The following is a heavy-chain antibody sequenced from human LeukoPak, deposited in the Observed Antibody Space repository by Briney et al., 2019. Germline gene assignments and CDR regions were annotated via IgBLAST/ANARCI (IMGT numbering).Heavy chain of an antibody. J-gene: IGHJ4*02. D-gene: IGHD3-9*01. Sequence: PGGSLRLSCAASGFTFINYATSWVRQAPGKGLEWVSTISGNGDSLYHADSVKGRFTISRDNPKNTLYLQMDSLRAEDTAVYYCAKSRDIPMTGASTLLDYWGQGTLVTVSA. V-gene: IGHV3-23*01. CDR2: ISGNGDSL. CDR1: GFTFINYA. CDR3: AKSRDIPMTGASTLLDY.